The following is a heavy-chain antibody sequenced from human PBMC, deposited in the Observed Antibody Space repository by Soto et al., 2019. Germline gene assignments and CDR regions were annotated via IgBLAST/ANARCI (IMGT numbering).Heavy chain of an antibody. Sequence: PSETLSLTCTASGGSITSSSHFWGWVRQPPWKGLEWIGTIYFTGNTYYTPSLKSRLTMSIDTSKNEFSLRLNSVTAADTAVYYCAGQTFTIAAASYGRSNWFDPWGPGXLVTVYS. CDR2: IYFTGNT. D-gene: IGHD6-25*01. J-gene: IGHJ5*02. CDR1: GGSITSSSHF. V-gene: IGHV4-39*01. CDR3: AGQTFTIAAASYGRSNWFDP.